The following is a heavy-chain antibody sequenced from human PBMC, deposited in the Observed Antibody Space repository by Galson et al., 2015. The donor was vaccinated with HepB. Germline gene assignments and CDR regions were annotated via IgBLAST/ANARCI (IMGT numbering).Heavy chain of an antibody. CDR3: ARDVVVPAAITARIRYGMDV. D-gene: IGHD2-2*01. Sequence: KVSCKASGYTFTSYGISWVRQAPGQGLEWMGWISAYNGNTNYAQKLQGRVTMTTDTSTSTAYMELRSLRSDDTAVYYCARDVVVPAAITARIRYGMDVWGQGTTVTVSS. V-gene: IGHV1-18*04. J-gene: IGHJ6*02. CDR1: GYTFTSYG. CDR2: ISAYNGNT.